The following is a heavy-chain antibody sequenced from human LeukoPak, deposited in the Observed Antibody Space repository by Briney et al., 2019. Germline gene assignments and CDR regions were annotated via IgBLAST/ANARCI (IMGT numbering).Heavy chain of an antibody. CDR2: IYGST. CDR3: ARAFFEGAFDI. CDR1: GGSISNGGHY. D-gene: IGHD3-3*01. J-gene: IGHJ3*02. Sequence: PSQTLSLTCTVSGGSISNGGHYWSWIRQHPEKGLEWIGYIYGSTYYNPSLKSRVTISVDTSKNQFSLKLSSVAAADTAAYYCARAFFEGAFDIWGQGTMVTVSS. V-gene: IGHV4-31*03.